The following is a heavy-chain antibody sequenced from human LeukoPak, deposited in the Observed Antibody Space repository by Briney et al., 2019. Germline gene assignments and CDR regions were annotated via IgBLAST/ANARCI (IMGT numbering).Heavy chain of an antibody. CDR3: ASVDPRRTWFDP. V-gene: IGHV1-2*06. J-gene: IGHJ5*02. D-gene: IGHD3-9*01. CDR1: GYTFTGYY. Sequence: ASVKVSCKASGYTFTGYYMHWVRQAPGQGLEWMGRINPNSGGTNYGQKFQGRVTMTRDTSISTAYMELSRLRSDDTAVYYCASVDPRRTWFDPWGQGTLVTVSS. CDR2: INPNSGGT.